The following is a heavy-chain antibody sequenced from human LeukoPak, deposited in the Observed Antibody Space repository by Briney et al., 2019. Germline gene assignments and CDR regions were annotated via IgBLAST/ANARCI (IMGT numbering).Heavy chain of an antibody. V-gene: IGHV3-53*01. CDR3: ARDSSSFPNYFDY. CDR2: IYSDGST. J-gene: IGHJ4*02. Sequence: PGGSLRLSCAASGFTVSSTYMSWVRQAPGKGLEWVSLIYSDGSTFYADSVKCRFTISRDNSKNTLYLQMSRLRAEDTAVYYCARDSSSFPNYFDYWGQGTLVTVSS. CDR1: GFTVSSTY. D-gene: IGHD3-3*02.